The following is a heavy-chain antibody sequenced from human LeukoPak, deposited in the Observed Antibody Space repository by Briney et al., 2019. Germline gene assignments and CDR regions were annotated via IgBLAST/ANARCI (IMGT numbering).Heavy chain of an antibody. D-gene: IGHD4-23*01. V-gene: IGHV1-69*13. CDR3: AREPSYGGNSGPYFQH. CDR1: GGTXSSYA. CDR2: IIPIFGTA. Sequence: SVKVSXKAXGGTXSSYAISWVRQAPGQGLEWMGGIIPIFGTANYAQKFQGRVTITADESTSTAYMELSSLRSEDTAVYYCAREPSYGGNSGPYFQHWGQGTLVTVSS. J-gene: IGHJ1*01.